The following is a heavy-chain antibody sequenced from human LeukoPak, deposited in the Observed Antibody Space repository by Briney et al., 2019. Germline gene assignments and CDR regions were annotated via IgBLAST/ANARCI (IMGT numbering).Heavy chain of an antibody. CDR1: GFSFNSYG. D-gene: IGHD6-25*01. CDR2: IWYDGSHE. J-gene: IGHJ4*02. Sequence: PGGSLKLSCAASGFSFNSYGMHWVRQAPGKGLEWVAVIWYDGSHEYYADSVKGRFTISRDNAKNTLYLQMNSLRAEDMAVYYCARSMAASVPGPGFGIDFWGQGTLVTVSS. CDR3: ARSMAASVPGPGFGIDF. V-gene: IGHV3-33*01.